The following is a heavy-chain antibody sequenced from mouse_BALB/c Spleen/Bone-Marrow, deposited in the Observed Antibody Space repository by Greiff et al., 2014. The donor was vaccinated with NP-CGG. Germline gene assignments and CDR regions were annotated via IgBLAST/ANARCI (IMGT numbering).Heavy chain of an antibody. CDR3: ARNHRGYYFDY. V-gene: IGHV2-2*02. CDR2: IWSGGST. CDR1: GFSFTTYG. Sequence: VKLQESGPGLVQPSQSLSITCTVSGFSFTTYGVHWVRQSPGKGLEWLGVIWSGGSTDYNAAFISRLSISKDNSKSQVFFKMNSLQANDTAIYYCARNHRGYYFDYWGQGTTLTVSS. J-gene: IGHJ2*01. D-gene: IGHD3-1*01.